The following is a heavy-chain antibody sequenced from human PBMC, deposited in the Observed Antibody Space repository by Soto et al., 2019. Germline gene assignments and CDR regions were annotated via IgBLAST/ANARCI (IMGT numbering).Heavy chain of an antibody. CDR1: GISLTTSGVG. CDR2: IYWDDDK. CDR3: AQSTTTVTWWFDP. V-gene: IGHV2-5*02. J-gene: IGHJ5*02. D-gene: IGHD4-17*01. Sequence: QITLKESGPTLVKPTQTLTLTCTFSGISLTTSGVGVGWIRQPPGKALEWLPLIYWDDDKRYSPSLKSRLTINNDNAKNQMVRKITNMDPADTATYFCAQSTTTVTWWFDPCCQGTLVSVST.